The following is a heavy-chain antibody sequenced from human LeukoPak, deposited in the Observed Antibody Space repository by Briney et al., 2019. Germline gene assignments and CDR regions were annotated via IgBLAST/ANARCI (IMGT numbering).Heavy chain of an antibody. D-gene: IGHD2-15*01. CDR3: ARVRYCSGGSCYYFDY. Sequence: ASVKVSCKASGYTFTGYYMHWVRQAPGQGLEWMGWINPNSGGTNYAQKFQGRVTMTRDTSISTAYMELSRLRSDDTAVYYCARVRYCSGGSCYYFDYWGQGTLVTVSS. CDR1: GYTFTGYY. J-gene: IGHJ4*02. CDR2: INPNSGGT. V-gene: IGHV1-2*02.